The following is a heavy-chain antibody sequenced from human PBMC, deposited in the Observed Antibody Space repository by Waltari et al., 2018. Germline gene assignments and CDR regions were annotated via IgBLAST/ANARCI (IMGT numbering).Heavy chain of an antibody. Sequence: QVQLQQWGAGLLKPSETLSLTCAVYGGSFSGYYWSWIRQPPGKGLEWIGESNHTRSTDYNPFLKGRVTISVDTSKNQFSLKLSSVTAADTAVYYCARFGDYPDYWGQGTLVTVSS. CDR1: GGSFSGYY. CDR3: ARFGDYPDY. CDR2: SNHTRST. V-gene: IGHV4-34*01. J-gene: IGHJ4*02. D-gene: IGHD4-17*01.